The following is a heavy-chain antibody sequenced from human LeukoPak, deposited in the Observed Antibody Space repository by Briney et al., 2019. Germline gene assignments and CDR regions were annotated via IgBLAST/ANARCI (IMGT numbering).Heavy chain of an antibody. CDR2: ISSSSSYI. J-gene: IGHJ4*02. Sequence: GGSLRLSCAASGFTFSSYSMNWVRQAPGKGLEWVLSISSSSSYIYYADSVKGRFTISRDNAKNSLYLQMNSLRAEDTAVYYCARVGEGATDYWGQGTLVTVSS. CDR3: ARVGEGATDY. V-gene: IGHV3-21*01. CDR1: GFTFSSYS. D-gene: IGHD1-26*01.